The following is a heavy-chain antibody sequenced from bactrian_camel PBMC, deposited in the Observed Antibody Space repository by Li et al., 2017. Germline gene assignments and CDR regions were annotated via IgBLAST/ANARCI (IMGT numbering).Heavy chain of an antibody. CDR1: GFPFSNYW. J-gene: IGHJ4*01. CDR2: ISDDGVTT. CDR3: AAGYWGRNCPSGGSLTLTLGGYAFQL. Sequence: HVQLVESGGGLVQPGGSLTLSCAASGFPFSNYWMYWVRQAPGKDLMRVSTISDDGVTTVYEDSVRGRFTMSRNNAKKTLYLQMNNLNPDDTAMYHCAAGYWGRNCPSGGSLTLTLGGYAFQLWGQGTQVTVS. D-gene: IGHD1*01. V-gene: IGHV3S1*01.